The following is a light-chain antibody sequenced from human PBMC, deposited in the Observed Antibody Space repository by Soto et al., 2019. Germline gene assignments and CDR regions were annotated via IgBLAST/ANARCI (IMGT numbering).Light chain of an antibody. Sequence: QSALTQPASVSGSPEQSITISCTGTSSDVGSYNLVSWYQQHPGKVPKLMIYEVSKRPSGVSNRFSGSKFGNTASLTISGLQAEDEADYYCCSYAGSGIVIFGGATKLAVL. CDR3: CSYAGSGIVI. CDR2: EVS. CDR1: SSDVGSYNL. V-gene: IGLV2-23*02. J-gene: IGLJ2*01.